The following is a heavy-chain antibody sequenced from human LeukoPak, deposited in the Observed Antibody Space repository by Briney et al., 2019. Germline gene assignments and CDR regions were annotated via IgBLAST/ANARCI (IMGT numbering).Heavy chain of an antibody. Sequence: SGPTLVKPTQTLTLTCTFSGFSLSTSGVGVGLIRQPPGKALGWLAVIYWDDEKRYSPSLKSRLTITKDTSKNQVVLTMTNMDPVDTATYYCAHSRIAAATEEHWFDPWGQGTLVTVSS. CDR1: GFSLSTSGVG. J-gene: IGHJ5*02. D-gene: IGHD6-13*01. CDR2: IYWDDEK. CDR3: AHSRIAAATEEHWFDP. V-gene: IGHV2-5*02.